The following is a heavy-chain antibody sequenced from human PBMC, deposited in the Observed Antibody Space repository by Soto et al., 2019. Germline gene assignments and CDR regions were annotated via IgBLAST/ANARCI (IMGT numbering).Heavy chain of an antibody. D-gene: IGHD3-10*01. CDR1: GGTFSRYT. Sequence: QVQLVQSGAEVKKPGSSVKVSCKASGGTFSRYTINWVRQAPGQGLEWMGRIIPIAAIANYTQKFQGRVTITVXXXSXPAYMDLSSLRSDGTAVYYCARGSTIVRGAPSWFDPWGQGTLVTVSS. CDR2: IIPIAAIA. J-gene: IGHJ5*02. V-gene: IGHV1-69*02. CDR3: ARGSTIVRGAPSWFDP.